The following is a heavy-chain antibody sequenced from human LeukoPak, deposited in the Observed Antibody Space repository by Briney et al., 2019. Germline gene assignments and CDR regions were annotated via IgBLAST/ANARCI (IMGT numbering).Heavy chain of an antibody. J-gene: IGHJ4*02. CDR3: ARSGGDRGWYYFDY. CDR1: GGSISSYY. CDR2: IYASGST. D-gene: IGHD6-19*01. V-gene: IGHV4-4*07. Sequence: SETLSLTCTVAGGSISSYYWSWIRQPPGKGLEWIGRIYASGSTDYNPSLKSRVTVSVDTSKNQFSLKLTSMTAADTAVYYRARSGGDRGWYYFDYWGQGTLVTVSS.